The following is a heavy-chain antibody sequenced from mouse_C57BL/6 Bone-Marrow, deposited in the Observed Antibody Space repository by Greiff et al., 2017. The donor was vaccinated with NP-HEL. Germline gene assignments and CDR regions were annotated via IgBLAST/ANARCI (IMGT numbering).Heavy chain of an antibody. CDR3: ARREGNGYYWFAY. J-gene: IGHJ3*01. CDR1: GYTFTSYW. V-gene: IGHV1-61*01. D-gene: IGHD2-3*01. Sequence: QVQLQQPGAELVRPGSSVKLSCKASGYTFTSYWMDWVKQRPGQGLEWIGNIYPSDSETHYNQKFMDKATLTVDKSSSTAYIQLSSLTSEDSAVYYCARREGNGYYWFAYWGQGTLVTVSA. CDR2: IYPSDSET.